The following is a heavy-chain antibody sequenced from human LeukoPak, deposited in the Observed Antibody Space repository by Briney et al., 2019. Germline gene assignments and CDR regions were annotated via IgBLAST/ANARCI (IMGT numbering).Heavy chain of an antibody. Sequence: QPGGSLRLSCAASGFTFSSYWMHWVRQAPGKGLEWVSGISWNSGSIGYADSVKGRFTISRDNAKNSLYLQMNSLRAEDTALYYCAKVVYSAYYYYGMDVWGQGTTVTVSS. J-gene: IGHJ6*02. CDR1: GFTFSSYW. CDR3: AKVVYSAYYYYGMDV. V-gene: IGHV3-9*01. CDR2: ISWNSGSI. D-gene: IGHD2-8*01.